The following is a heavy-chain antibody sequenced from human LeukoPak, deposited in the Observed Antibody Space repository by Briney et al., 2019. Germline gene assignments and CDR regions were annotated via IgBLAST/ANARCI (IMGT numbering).Heavy chain of an antibody. CDR3: ARAKRAYYCDSSGYYKT. D-gene: IGHD3-22*01. V-gene: IGHV4-34*01. CDR2: INHSGST. CDR1: GGSFSGYY. Sequence: SETLSLTCAVYGGSFSGYYWSWIRQPPGKGLEWIGEINHSGSTNYNPSLKSRVTISVDTSKNQFSLKLSSVTAADTAVYYCARAKRAYYCDSSGYYKTWGQGTLVTVSS. J-gene: IGHJ5*02.